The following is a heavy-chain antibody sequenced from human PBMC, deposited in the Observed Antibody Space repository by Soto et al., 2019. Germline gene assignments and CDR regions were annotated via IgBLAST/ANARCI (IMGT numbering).Heavy chain of an antibody. CDR3: AKEGVFWSGSFDS. D-gene: IGHD3-3*01. CDR1: GFTFRSYP. V-gene: IGHV3-30-3*02. CDR2: VSYDGITK. Sequence: GGSLRLSCAASGFTFRSYPMHWVRQAPGKGLEWVAIVSYDGITKYADSVKGRFTIYRDNSNNTLFLQMNSLRNEYTAMYYGAKEGVFWSGSFDSWGQGTLVTVSS. J-gene: IGHJ4*02.